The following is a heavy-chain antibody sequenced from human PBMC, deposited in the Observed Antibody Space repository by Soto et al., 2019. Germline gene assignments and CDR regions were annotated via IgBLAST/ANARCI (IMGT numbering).Heavy chain of an antibody. CDR2: INPNSGGT. V-gene: IGHV1-2*02. CDR3: ARHGVDTAMVDYYYYGMDV. D-gene: IGHD5-18*01. J-gene: IGHJ6*02. CDR1: AYTISGYY. Sequence: ASVKVYCKXSAYTISGYYMHWVRHAPGEGLQWMGWINPNSGGTNYAQKFQGRVTMTRDTSISTAYMELSRLRSDDTAVYYCARHGVDTAMVDYYYYGMDVWGQGTTVTVSS.